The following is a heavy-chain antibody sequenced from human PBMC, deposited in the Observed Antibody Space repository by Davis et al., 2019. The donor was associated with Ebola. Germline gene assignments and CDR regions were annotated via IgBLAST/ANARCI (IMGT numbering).Heavy chain of an antibody. D-gene: IGHD3-3*01. V-gene: IGHV4-31*03. CDR2: IAYSGAT. CDR3: ARITIFGVAANAFDI. CDR1: GASIISGDFY. J-gene: IGHJ3*02. Sequence: SEPLSLTCTVPGASIISGDFYWSWIRQHPGKGLEWIGHIAYSGATYYNPSLKSRLTISLDTSKSHFSLTLGSVTAADTALYYCARITIFGVAANAFDIWGQGTMVTVSS.